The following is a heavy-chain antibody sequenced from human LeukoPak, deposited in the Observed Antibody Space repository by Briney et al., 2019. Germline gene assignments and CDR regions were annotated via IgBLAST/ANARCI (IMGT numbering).Heavy chain of an antibody. Sequence: GGSLGLSCAASGFTFTNYEMNWVRQAPGKGLEWVSCMSSGGTTIYYADSVKGRFTISTDNAKNSLYLQMNSLRAEDTAVYYCARGRQDYGDSPGYFDYWGQGTLVTVSS. J-gene: IGHJ4*02. CDR3: ARGRQDYGDSPGYFDY. CDR2: MSSGGTTI. D-gene: IGHD4-17*01. CDR1: GFTFTNYE. V-gene: IGHV3-48*03.